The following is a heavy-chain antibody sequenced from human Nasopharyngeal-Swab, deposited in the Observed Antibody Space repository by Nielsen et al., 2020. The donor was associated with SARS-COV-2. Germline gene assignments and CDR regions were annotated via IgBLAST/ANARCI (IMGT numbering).Heavy chain of an antibody. V-gene: IGHV4-39*01. Sequence: WIRQPPGKGLEWIGNISYSGGTYYKPSLKRRVTISVDTSKNQFPLKLSSVTAADTAVYYCAMGSAGYLDYWGQGTLVTVSS. J-gene: IGHJ4*02. CDR3: AMGSAGYLDY. D-gene: IGHD6-13*01. CDR2: ISYSGGT.